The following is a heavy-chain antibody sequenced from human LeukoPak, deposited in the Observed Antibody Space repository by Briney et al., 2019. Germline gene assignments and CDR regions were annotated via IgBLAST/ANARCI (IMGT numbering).Heavy chain of an antibody. J-gene: IGHJ4*02. Sequence: GGSLRLSCAASGFTFSAFAMTWVRQAPGKGLEWVSTITDDGYNTYSADSVKGRFTISRDNSKNTVYLQMNSLRAEDTAVYYCAKLWRGSHPRYFDHWGQGTLVTVSS. CDR1: GFTFSAFA. V-gene: IGHV3-23*01. D-gene: IGHD1-26*01. CDR2: ITDDGYNT. CDR3: AKLWRGSHPRYFDH.